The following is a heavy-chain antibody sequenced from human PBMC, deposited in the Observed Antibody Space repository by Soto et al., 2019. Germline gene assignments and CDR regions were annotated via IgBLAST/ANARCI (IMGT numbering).Heavy chain of an antibody. CDR1: VGSISSGGYY. J-gene: IGHJ4*02. CDR3: AGEGSYSGSRKINYSDS. Sequence: QVQLQESGPGLVKPSQTLSLTCTVSVGSISSGGYYWSWIRQHPGKGLEWIGYIYYSGSTYYNPSLKSRVTASLDTSKNQSSLKLSSVTAADTAVYYCAGEGSYSGSRKINYSDSGGQGTLVTVSS. V-gene: IGHV4-31*03. D-gene: IGHD3-10*01. CDR2: IYYSGST.